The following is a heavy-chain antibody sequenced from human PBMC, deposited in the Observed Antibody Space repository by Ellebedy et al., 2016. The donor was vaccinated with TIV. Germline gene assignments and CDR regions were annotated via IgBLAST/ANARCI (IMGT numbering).Heavy chain of an antibody. D-gene: IGHD6-19*01. CDR3: ARDGSVPPEGYSSGWYNRFDP. CDR2: FDPEDGET. Sequence: ASVKVSCKVSGYTLTELSMHWVRQAPGKGLEWMGGFDPEDGETIYAQKFQGRVTMTEDTSTDTAYMELSSLRSEDTAVYYCARDGSVPPEGYSSGWYNRFDPWGQGTLVTVSS. CDR1: GYTLTELS. J-gene: IGHJ5*02. V-gene: IGHV1-24*01.